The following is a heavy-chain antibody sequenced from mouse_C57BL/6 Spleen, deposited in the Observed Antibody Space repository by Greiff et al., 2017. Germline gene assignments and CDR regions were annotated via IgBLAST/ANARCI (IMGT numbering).Heavy chain of an antibody. J-gene: IGHJ3*01. CDR2: ISHGGGST. V-gene: IGHV5-12*01. CDR1: GFTFSDYY. CDR3: ARGDSY. D-gene: IGHD2-13*01. Sequence: EVKLVESGGGLVQPGGSLKLSCAASGFTFSDYYMYWVRQTPEKRLEWVAYISHGGGSTYYQDTVKGQFTISRDNAKNTLYLQMSRLKSEDSAMYYCARGDSYWGQGTLVTVSA.